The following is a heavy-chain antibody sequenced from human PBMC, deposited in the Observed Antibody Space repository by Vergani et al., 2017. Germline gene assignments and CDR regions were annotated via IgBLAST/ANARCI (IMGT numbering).Heavy chain of an antibody. CDR1: GFTFSSYG. Sequence: QVQLVESGGGVVQPGRSLRLSCAASGFTFSSYGMHWVRQAPGKGLEWVAVISYDGSNKYYADSVKGRFTIARDNSKNTLYLQMNSLRAEDTAVYYCAKDRVDTAMANYGMDVWGQG. V-gene: IGHV3-30*18. J-gene: IGHJ6*02. D-gene: IGHD5-18*01. CDR2: ISYDGSNK. CDR3: AKDRVDTAMANYGMDV.